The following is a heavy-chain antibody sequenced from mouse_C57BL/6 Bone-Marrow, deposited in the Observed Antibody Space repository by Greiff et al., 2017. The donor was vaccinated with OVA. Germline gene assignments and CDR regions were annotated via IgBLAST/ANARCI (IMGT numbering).Heavy chain of an antibody. CDR1: GFTFSNYW. J-gene: IGHJ1*03. CDR2: IRLKSDNYAT. D-gene: IGHD2-4*01. CDR3: TGVITTGGYWYFDV. Sequence: EVMLVESGGGLVQPGGSMKLSCVASGFTFSNYWMNWVRQSPEKGLEWVAQIRLKSDNYATHYAESVQGRFTISRDDSKSSVYLQMNNLRAEDTGIYYGTGVITTGGYWYFDVWGTGTTVTVSS. V-gene: IGHV6-3*01.